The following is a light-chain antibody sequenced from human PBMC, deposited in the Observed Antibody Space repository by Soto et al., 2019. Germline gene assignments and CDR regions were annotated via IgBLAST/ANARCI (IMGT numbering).Light chain of an antibody. J-gene: IGKJ2*01. CDR3: QQYNSYSTT. V-gene: IGKV1-5*03. Sequence: DIQMTQSPSTLSASVGDRVTITCRASQSISSWLAWYQQKPGKAPKLLIYKASSLESGVPSRFSGSGSGTESTLTISSLQPDDLATYYCQQYNSYSTTFGQGTKLEIK. CDR1: QSISSW. CDR2: KAS.